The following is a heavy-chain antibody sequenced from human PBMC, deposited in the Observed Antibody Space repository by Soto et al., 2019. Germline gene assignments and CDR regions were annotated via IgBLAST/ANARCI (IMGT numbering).Heavy chain of an antibody. CDR3: ARGRIAAADY. V-gene: IGHV4-61*01. CDR2: IYYSGST. CDR1: GGSVSSSGSYY. Sequence: QVQLQESGPGLVKPSETLSLTCTVSGGSVSSSGSYYWNWIRQPPGKGLEWIGYIYYSGSTNYNSSLKSRITMSVDTSKNQFSRKLSSVTAADTAVYDCARGRIAAADYWGQGTLVTVSS. D-gene: IGHD6-6*01. J-gene: IGHJ4*02.